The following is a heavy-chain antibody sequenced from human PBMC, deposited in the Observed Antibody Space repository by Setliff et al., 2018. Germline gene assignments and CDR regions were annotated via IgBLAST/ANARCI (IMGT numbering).Heavy chain of an antibody. V-gene: IGHV4-39*01. Sequence: SETLSLTCSASGVDVIERLYYWSWVRQSPGKGLEWIGTRYYTGTTFYNPSLESRVAVSLDASEKKFSLNLRSVTTADTAVYCCARHFYPPDFFAHWGQGLLVTVSS. CDR2: RYYTGTT. D-gene: IGHD3-3*01. CDR1: GVDVIERLYY. CDR3: ARHFYPPDFFAH. J-gene: IGHJ4*02.